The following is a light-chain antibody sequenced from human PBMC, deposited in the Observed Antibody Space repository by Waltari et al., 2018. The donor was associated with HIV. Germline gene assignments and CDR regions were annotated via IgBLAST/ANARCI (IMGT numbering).Light chain of an antibody. Sequence: DIQMTQSPSSLSASIGDTATITCRASQSISEYLNWYQETPGNAPKLLIYVASSLQIGVPSRFSGSGSGTDFTLTISNLQPEDFATYFCQQSYSTPLTFGAGTKVEIK. CDR1: QSISEY. V-gene: IGKV1-39*01. CDR3: QQSYSTPLT. J-gene: IGKJ4*01. CDR2: VAS.